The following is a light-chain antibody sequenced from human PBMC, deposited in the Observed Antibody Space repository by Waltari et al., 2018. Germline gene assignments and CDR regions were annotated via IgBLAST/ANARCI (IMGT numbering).Light chain of an antibody. CDR3: MIWHSSTWV. CDR2: YKSESDK. Sequence: QAVLTQPSSLSASPGASASLTCTFRTAINVANYSIHWYQQNPGSPPQNPLRYKSESDKHQGSGVPSRFSGSKDASANSGILLISGLQSEDEADYYCMIWHSSTWVFGGGTKLTVL. J-gene: IGLJ3*02. V-gene: IGLV5-45*02. CDR1: TAINVANYS.